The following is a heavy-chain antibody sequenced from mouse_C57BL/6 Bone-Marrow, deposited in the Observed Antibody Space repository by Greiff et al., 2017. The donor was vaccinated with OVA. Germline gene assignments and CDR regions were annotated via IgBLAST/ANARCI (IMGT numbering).Heavy chain of an antibody. D-gene: IGHD2-3*01. Sequence: DVQLQESGPGMVQPSQSLSLTCTVTGYSITSGYDWHWIRHFPGNKLEWMGYISYSGSTNYNPSLKSRISITHDRSKNHFFLKLKSVTTEDTATYYCARGLYDGDYPAWFAYWGQGTLVTVSA. CDR3: ARGLYDGDYPAWFAY. CDR1: GYSITSGYD. CDR2: ISYSGST. V-gene: IGHV3-1*01. J-gene: IGHJ3*01.